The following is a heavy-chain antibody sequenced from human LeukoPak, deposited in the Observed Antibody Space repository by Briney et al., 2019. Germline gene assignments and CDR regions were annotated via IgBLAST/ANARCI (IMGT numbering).Heavy chain of an antibody. Sequence: PSETLSLTXTVSGGSISGSSYYWGWIRQPPGKGLEWIGSIYYSGSTYYNPSLKSRVTISVDTSKNQFSLKLSSVTAADTAVYYCARHGTAPYYYHYYMDVWGKGTTVTVSS. CDR1: GGSISGSSYY. J-gene: IGHJ6*03. CDR2: IYYSGST. D-gene: IGHD1-14*01. CDR3: ARHGTAPYYYHYYMDV. V-gene: IGHV4-39*01.